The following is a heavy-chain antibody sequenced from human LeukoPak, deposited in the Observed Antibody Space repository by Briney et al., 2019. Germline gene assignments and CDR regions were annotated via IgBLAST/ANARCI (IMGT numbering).Heavy chain of an antibody. V-gene: IGHV1-46*01. J-gene: IGHJ4*02. CDR2: INPSGGST. D-gene: IGHD2-2*02. CDR3: ARDMGYCSSTSCYIEVRASDY. Sequence: ASVKLSCKASGYTFTSYYMHGVRQAPGQGLEWVGIINPSGGSTSYAQKFQGRVTMTRDTSTSTVYMELSSLRSEDTAVYYCARDMGYCSSTSCYIEVRASDYWGQGTLVTVSS. CDR1: GYTFTSYY.